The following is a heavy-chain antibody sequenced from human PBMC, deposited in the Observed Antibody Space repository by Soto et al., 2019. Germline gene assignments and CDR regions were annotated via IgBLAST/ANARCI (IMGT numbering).Heavy chain of an antibody. CDR3: TTDQLTVARTPYSSDN. J-gene: IGHJ4*02. D-gene: IGHD6-19*01. Sequence: GGSLGLSCAASGFTFSNAWMSWVRQAPGKGLEWVGRIRSKSDGETIDYAASVRGRFIISRDDSKSTLYLQMNGLKTEDAAVYYCTTDQLTVARTPYSSDNWGQGTLVTVSS. CDR2: IRSKSDGETI. V-gene: IGHV3-15*01. CDR1: GFTFSNAW.